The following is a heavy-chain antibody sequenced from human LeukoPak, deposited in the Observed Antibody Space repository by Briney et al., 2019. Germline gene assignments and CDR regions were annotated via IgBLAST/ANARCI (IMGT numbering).Heavy chain of an antibody. D-gene: IGHD1-26*01. CDR1: GGSISSYY. Sequence: SETLSLTCTVSGGSISSYYWSWIRQPPGKGLEWIGYIYYSGSTNYNPSLKSRVTIAVDTSKNQFSLKLSSVTAADTAVYYCARAGRYGRAARGFDYWGQGTLVTVSS. CDR3: ARAGRYGRAARGFDY. J-gene: IGHJ4*02. CDR2: IYYSGST. V-gene: IGHV4-59*01.